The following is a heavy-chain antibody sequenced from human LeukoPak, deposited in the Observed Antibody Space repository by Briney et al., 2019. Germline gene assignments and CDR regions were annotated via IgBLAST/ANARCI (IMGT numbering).Heavy chain of an antibody. D-gene: IGHD3-10*01. V-gene: IGHV3-11*01. CDR2: ISSSGSTI. J-gene: IGHJ6*02. Sequence: GGSLRLSCAASGFTFSSYWMSWIRQAPGKGLEWVSYISSSGSTIYYADSVKGRFTISRDNAKNSLYLQMNSLRAEDTAVYYCAREVTMVRGVPGEDVWGQGTTVTVSS. CDR3: AREVTMVRGVPGEDV. CDR1: GFTFSSYW.